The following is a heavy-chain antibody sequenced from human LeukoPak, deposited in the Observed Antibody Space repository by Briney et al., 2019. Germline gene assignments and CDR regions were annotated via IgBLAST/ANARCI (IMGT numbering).Heavy chain of an antibody. CDR2: IKSRLDGETI. D-gene: IGHD2-8*02. J-gene: IGHJ4*02. CDR3: TAEYWGSLKY. CDR1: AFNFNRAW. Sequence: GGSLRLSCAASAFNFNRAWMSWVRQAPGKGLEWVGRIKSRLDGETIEYAAPVKDRFTISRDDSKNMLYLQMNSLKTEDTAFYYCTAEYWGSLKYRGQGTLVTVSS. V-gene: IGHV3-15*01.